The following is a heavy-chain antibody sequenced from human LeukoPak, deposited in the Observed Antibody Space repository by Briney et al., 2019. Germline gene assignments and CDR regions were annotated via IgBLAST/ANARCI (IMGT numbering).Heavy chain of an antibody. V-gene: IGHV3-23*01. CDR1: GFTFSSYA. CDR2: ISGSGGST. D-gene: IGHD3-16*01. Sequence: GRSLRLSCAASGFTFSSYAMSWVRQAPGKGLESVSAISGSGGSTYYADSVKGRFTISRDNSKNTLYLQMNSLRAEDTAVYYCAKDRPLWGRGRWFDPWGQGTPVTVSS. J-gene: IGHJ5*02. CDR3: AKDRPLWGRGRWFDP.